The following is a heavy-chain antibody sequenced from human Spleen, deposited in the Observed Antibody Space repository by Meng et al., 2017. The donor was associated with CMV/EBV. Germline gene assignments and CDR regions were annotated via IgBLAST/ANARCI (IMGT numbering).Heavy chain of an antibody. V-gene: IGHV1-24*01. Sequence: KVSGYTLTELAMHWVRQAPGKGLEWMGGFDHEDGETIYAQKFQGRVTMTEDTSTDTAYMELSSLRSEDTAVYFCATNYGGNLWYFDLWGRGTLVTVSS. J-gene: IGHJ2*01. CDR2: FDHEDGET. CDR1: GYTLTELA. CDR3: ATNYGGNLWYFDL. D-gene: IGHD4-23*01.